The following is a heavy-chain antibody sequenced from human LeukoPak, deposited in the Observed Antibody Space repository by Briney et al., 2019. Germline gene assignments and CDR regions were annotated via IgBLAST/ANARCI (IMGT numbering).Heavy chain of an antibody. CDR3: ARVPARGADNWFDP. J-gene: IGHJ5*02. CDR2: ISSSSSYI. CDR1: GFTFSSYS. V-gene: IGHV3-21*01. D-gene: IGHD3-10*01. Sequence: SGGSLRLSCAASGFTFSSYSMNWVRQAPGKGLEWVSSISSSSSYIYYADSVKGRFTISRDNAKNSLYLQMNSLRAEDTAVYYCARVPARGADNWFDPWGQGTLVTVSS.